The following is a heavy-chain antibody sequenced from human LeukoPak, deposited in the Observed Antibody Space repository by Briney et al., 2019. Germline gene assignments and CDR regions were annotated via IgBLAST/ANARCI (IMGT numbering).Heavy chain of an antibody. V-gene: IGHV4-4*07. CDR2: INTSGNT. J-gene: IGHJ4*02. CDR3: ASPRSSSGWDGDFDY. D-gene: IGHD6-19*01. CDR1: GGSISGKY. Sequence: PSETLSLTCIVSGGSISGKYWSWIRQPAGKGLEWIGRINTSGNTNYNPSLKSRVTMSAGTSKNQFSLELTSVTAADTAVYYCASPRSSSGWDGDFDYRGQGTLVTVSS.